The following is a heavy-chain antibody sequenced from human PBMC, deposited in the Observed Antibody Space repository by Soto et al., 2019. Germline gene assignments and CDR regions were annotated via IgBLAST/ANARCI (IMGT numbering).Heavy chain of an antibody. D-gene: IGHD2-15*01. V-gene: IGHV3-30*18. J-gene: IGHJ4*02. Sequence: QVQLVESGGGVVQPGRSLRLSCAASGFTFSSFGMHWVRQAPGKGLEWVAVISYDGSNKKYADSVKGRFTISRDNSKNTLYLQMNSLRVEDTAVYYCAQGQYCSGGSCYFNPSDYWGQGSLVTVSS. CDR2: ISYDGSNK. CDR3: AQGQYCSGGSCYFNPSDY. CDR1: GFTFSSFG.